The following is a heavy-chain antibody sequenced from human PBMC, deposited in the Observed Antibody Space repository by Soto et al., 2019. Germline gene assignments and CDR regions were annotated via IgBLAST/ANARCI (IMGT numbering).Heavy chain of an antibody. Sequence: PGGSLRLSCAASGFTFSSYAMHWVRQAPGKGLEWVAVISYDGSNKYYADSVKGRFTISRDNSKNTLYLQMNSLRAEDTAVYYCAREKVEQWLVGYYYYYGMDVWGQGTTVTVSS. CDR3: AREKVEQWLVGYYYYYGMDV. V-gene: IGHV3-30-3*01. D-gene: IGHD6-19*01. CDR1: GFTFSSYA. CDR2: ISYDGSNK. J-gene: IGHJ6*02.